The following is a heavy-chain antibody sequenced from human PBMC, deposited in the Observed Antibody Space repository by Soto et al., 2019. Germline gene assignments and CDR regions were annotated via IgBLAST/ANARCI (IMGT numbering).Heavy chain of an antibody. CDR3: VTRDDAVTFHY. CDR2: ISSSSSYI. J-gene: IGHJ4*02. D-gene: IGHD4-17*01. CDR1: GYTFSTYT. Sequence: EVQLVESGGGLVKPGGFLRLSCAASGYTFSTYTMNRVRQAPGKGLEWVSSISSSSSYIYYADSVKGRFTISRDNAKNSLYLQMYSMRAEDTAVYYCVTRDDAVTFHYWGQGTLVTVSS. V-gene: IGHV3-21*01.